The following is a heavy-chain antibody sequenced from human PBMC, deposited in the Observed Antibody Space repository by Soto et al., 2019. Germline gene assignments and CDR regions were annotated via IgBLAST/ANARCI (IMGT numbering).Heavy chain of an antibody. CDR3: ARDRSSSSI. Sequence: QAQLVQSGAEVKKAGASVKVSCKASGYTFTNYGISWVRQAPGQGLEWMGWISAYNRKTDYAQKFQGRVIMTTDTSTSTAYMELRSLRSDDTAVYFCARDRSSSSIWGQGTLVTVSS. V-gene: IGHV1-18*01. CDR1: GYTFTNYG. J-gene: IGHJ4*02. CDR2: ISAYNRKT. D-gene: IGHD6-6*01.